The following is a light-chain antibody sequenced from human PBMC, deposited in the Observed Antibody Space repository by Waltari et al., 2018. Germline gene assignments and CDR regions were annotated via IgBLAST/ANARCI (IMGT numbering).Light chain of an antibody. V-gene: IGKV1-5*03. Sequence: DIQMTQSPSTLSASVGDRVSITCRASQSVSSWLAWYQQKPGKAPKLLIYKVSKLQSGVPARFSGSGSGTDFTLTISSLQPDDFATYYCQHYNSYPLTFGGGTKVDIK. J-gene: IGKJ4*01. CDR2: KVS. CDR3: QHYNSYPLT. CDR1: QSVSSW.